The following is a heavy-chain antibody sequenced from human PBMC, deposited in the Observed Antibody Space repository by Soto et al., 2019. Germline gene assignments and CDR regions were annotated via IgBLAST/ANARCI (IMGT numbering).Heavy chain of an antibody. V-gene: IGHV3-48*02. Sequence: GGSLRLSCAASGFTFSSYSMNWVRQAPGKGLEWVSYISSSSSTIYYADSVKGRLTSSRDNAKNSLYLQMNSLRDEDTAVYYCARDRDSSGYYYVVGAFDIWGQGTMVTVSS. D-gene: IGHD3-22*01. CDR1: GFTFSSYS. CDR2: ISSSSSTI. J-gene: IGHJ3*02. CDR3: ARDRDSSGYYYVVGAFDI.